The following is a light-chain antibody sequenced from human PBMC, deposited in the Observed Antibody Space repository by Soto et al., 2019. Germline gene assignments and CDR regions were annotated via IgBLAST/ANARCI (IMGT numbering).Light chain of an antibody. J-gene: IGKJ4*01. CDR2: GAS. V-gene: IGKV3D-15*01. Sequence: EIAMTQSPVTLSASPGERVTLSCRASQSVNINLAWYQQRPGQAPRVLIYGASNRASGIPDRFSDSGSGTDFTLTISSLEPDDFALYYCQQYKDWPPLTFGGGTRVEIK. CDR3: QQYKDWPPLT. CDR1: QSVNIN.